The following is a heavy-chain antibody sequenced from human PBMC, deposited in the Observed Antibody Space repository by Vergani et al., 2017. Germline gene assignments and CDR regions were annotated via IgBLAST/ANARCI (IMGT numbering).Heavy chain of an antibody. Sequence: QVKLQESGPGLLKPSQTLSLTCTVSGESIRSGSHYWSWIRQPAGKGPECIGHLHTSGSTDLNPCFKSRVSISVDTSKSQFSLKLNSVTVPDTAVYYCERARPYCTSGSCPAIWGQGTLVTVSS. V-gene: IGHV4-61*02. CDR1: GESIRSGSHY. J-gene: IGHJ4*02. D-gene: IGHD2-15*01. CDR2: LHTSGST. CDR3: ERARPYCTSGSCPAI.